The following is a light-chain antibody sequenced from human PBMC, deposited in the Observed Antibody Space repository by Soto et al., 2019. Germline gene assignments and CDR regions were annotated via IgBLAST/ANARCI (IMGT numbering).Light chain of an antibody. CDR1: SSDVGGYNF. V-gene: IGLV2-8*01. CDR2: DVT. J-gene: IGLJ2*01. Sequence: QSVLTQPPSASGSPGQSVTISCTGASSDVGGYNFVSWYQHHPGKAPRLMIYDVTQRPSGVPDRFSGSKSCNTASLTVSGLQVDDEAYYYCSSYAGSSIPVAFGGGTKLTVL. CDR3: SSYAGSSIPVA.